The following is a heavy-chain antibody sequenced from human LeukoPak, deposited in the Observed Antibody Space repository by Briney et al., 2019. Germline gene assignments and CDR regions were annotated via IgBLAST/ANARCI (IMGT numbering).Heavy chain of an antibody. V-gene: IGHV1-24*01. Sequence: ASVKVSCKVPGSSLTELSMHWVRQAPGKGLEWMGGFDPEDVGDTIYAERFQGRVTMTEDTSTDTAYMELSGLTSDDTAVYYCAHTSGPKPFDIWGQGTMVIVSS. J-gene: IGHJ3*02. D-gene: IGHD3-10*01. CDR2: FDPEDVGDT. CDR1: GSSLTELS. CDR3: AHTSGPKPFDI.